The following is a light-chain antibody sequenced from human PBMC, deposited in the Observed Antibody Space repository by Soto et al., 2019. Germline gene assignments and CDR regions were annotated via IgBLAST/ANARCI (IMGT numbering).Light chain of an antibody. CDR2: LGS. CDR3: AQALQTVT. CDR1: QSLLLSSGNNY. Sequence: DIVLTQSPLSLPVTPGESASISCKASQSLLLSSGNNYLDWYLQKPGQSPQLLIYLGSTRASGVPDRIRGSGSGTDFTLKISTVEAEDFGVYYCAQALQTVTFGGGTKVDIK. J-gene: IGKJ4*01. V-gene: IGKV2-28*01.